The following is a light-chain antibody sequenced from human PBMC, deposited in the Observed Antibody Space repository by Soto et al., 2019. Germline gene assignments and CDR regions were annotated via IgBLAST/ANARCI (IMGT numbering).Light chain of an antibody. CDR2: EVD. CDR3: CSYAGGTLFYF. CDR1: SSNVGSYNR. J-gene: IGLJ1*01. V-gene: IGLV2-23*02. Sequence: QSVLTQPASVSGSPGQSITIPCTGTSSNVGSYNRVSWYQHHPDKAPKLIIYEVDKRPSGISDRFSGSKSGNTASLTISGLQAEDEADYYCCSYAGGTLFYFFGTGTKVTVL.